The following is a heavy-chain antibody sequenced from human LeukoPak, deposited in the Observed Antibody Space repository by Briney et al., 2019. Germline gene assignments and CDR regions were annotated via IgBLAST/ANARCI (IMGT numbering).Heavy chain of an antibody. J-gene: IGHJ5*02. CDR1: GFTFSSYC. Sequence: GGSLRLSCSASGFTFSSYCMNWVRQAPGKGLEWVANIEQHGNEKYYMDSVKGRFTISRDNAKNSLYLEMNSLRAEDTAVYYCAGGNYYGSGSARRHWFDPWGQGTLVTVSS. V-gene: IGHV3-7*04. D-gene: IGHD3-10*01. CDR2: IEQHGNEK. CDR3: AGGNYYGSGSARRHWFDP.